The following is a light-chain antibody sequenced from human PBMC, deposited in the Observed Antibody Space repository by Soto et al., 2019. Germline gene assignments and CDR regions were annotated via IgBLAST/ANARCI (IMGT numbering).Light chain of an antibody. J-gene: IGKJ1*01. Sequence: DIQMTQSPSTLSASVGDRVTITCRASQSISTWLAWYQQKPGKAPNLLIYKAASFESGVPSRFSGSGAGTEFILASSRLQPDDLACYFCQPYNSTWTFGQGAKVEIK. CDR1: QSISTW. CDR2: KAA. V-gene: IGKV1-5*03. CDR3: QPYNSTWT.